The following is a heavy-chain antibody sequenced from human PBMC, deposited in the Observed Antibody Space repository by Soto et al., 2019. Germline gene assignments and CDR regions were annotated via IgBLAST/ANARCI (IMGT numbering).Heavy chain of an antibody. CDR2: VLVAGST. CDR1: GFICSSYD. CDR3: AKATATGGGAFDI. J-gene: IGHJ3*02. V-gene: IGHV3-23*01. D-gene: IGHD2-8*02. Sequence: GGSLRLSCAASGFICSSYDMSWVRQAPGKGLEWVSTVLVAGSTHYEDSVKGRFTISRDRSKNTVYLQMNSLTAGDTAMYYCAKATATGGGAFDICGQGTMVTVSS.